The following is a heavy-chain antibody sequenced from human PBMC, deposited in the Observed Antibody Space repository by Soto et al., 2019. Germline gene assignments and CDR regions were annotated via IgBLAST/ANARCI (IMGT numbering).Heavy chain of an antibody. CDR1: GFTVSSNY. Sequence: GGSLRLSCAASGFTVSSNYMSWVRQAPGKGLEWVSAISGSGGSTYYADSVKGRFTISRDNSKNTLYLQMNSLRAEDTAVYYCASLRGHYDYWSGSLRNYYMDVWGKGTTVTVSS. CDR2: ISGSGGST. V-gene: IGHV3-23*01. D-gene: IGHD3-3*01. CDR3: ASLRGHYDYWSGSLRNYYMDV. J-gene: IGHJ6*03.